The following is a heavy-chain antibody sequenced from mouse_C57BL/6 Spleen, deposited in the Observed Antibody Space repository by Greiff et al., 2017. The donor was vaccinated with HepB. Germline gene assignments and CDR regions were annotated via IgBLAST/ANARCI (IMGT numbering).Heavy chain of an antibody. D-gene: IGHD1-1*01. V-gene: IGHV1-55*01. CDR1: GYTFTSYW. J-gene: IGHJ2*01. CDR3: ARSITPVFDY. CDR2: IYPGSGST. Sequence: QVQLQQPGAELVKPGASVKMSCKASGYTFTSYWITWVKQRPGQGLEWIGDIYPGSGSTNYNEKFKSKATFTADTSSNTAYMQLSSLTTEDSAIYYCARSITPVFDYWGQGTTLTVSS.